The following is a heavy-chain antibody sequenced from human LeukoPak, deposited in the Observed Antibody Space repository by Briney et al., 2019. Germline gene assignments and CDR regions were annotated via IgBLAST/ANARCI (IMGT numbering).Heavy chain of an antibody. J-gene: IGHJ4*02. V-gene: IGHV3-21*01. CDR1: GFTFSTYN. CDR2: ISGSSTYT. CDR3: ARDLNPTYYFDNNGPLIYY. D-gene: IGHD3-22*01. Sequence: GASLRLSCVTSGFTFSTYNMNWVRQAPGKGLEWVSSISGSSTYTYYADSAKGRFTISRDSAKNSLYLQMNSLRAEDTAVYYCARDLNPTYYFDNNGPLIYYWGRGTLVTVSS.